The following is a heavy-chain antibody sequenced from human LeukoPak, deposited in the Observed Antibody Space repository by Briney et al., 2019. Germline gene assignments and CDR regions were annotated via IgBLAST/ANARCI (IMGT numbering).Heavy chain of an antibody. V-gene: IGHV1-2*06. J-gene: IGHJ4*02. CDR3: ARLAVAGVPHDY. CDR2: INPNSGGT. Sequence: ASVKVSCKASGYTFTGYYMHWVRRAPGQGLEWMGRINPNSGGTNYAQKFQGRVTMTRDTSISTAYMELSRLRSDDTAVYYCARLAVAGVPHDYWGQGTLVTVSS. D-gene: IGHD6-19*01. CDR1: GYTFTGYY.